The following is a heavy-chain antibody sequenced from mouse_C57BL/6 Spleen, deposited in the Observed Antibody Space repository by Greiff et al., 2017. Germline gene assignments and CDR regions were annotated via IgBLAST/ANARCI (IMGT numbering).Heavy chain of an antibody. J-gene: IGHJ2*01. CDR2: IYPGDGDT. D-gene: IGHD1-1*01. CDR3: ARRGYGSSSYFDY. V-gene: IGHV1-80*01. CDR1: GYAFSSYW. Sequence: VKVVESGAELVKPGASVKISCKASGYAFSSYWMNWVKQRPGKGLEWIGQIYPGDGDTNYNGKFKGKATLTADKSSSTAYMQLSSLTSEDSAVYFCARRGYGSSSYFDYWGQGTTLTVSS.